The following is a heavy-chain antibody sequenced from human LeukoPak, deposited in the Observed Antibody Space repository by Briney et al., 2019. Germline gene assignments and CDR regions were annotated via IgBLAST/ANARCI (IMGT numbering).Heavy chain of an antibody. J-gene: IGHJ4*02. D-gene: IGHD1-26*01. CDR3: ATRGPRPYSGSYSYFDY. V-gene: IGHV1-18*01. CDR2: ISAYNGNT. CDR1: GYTLTELS. Sequence: WASVKVSCKVSGYTLTELSMHWVRQAPGQGLEWMGWISAYNGNTNYAQKLQGRVTMTTDTSTSTAYMELRSLRSDDTAVYYCATRGPRPYSGSYSYFDYWDQGTLVTVSS.